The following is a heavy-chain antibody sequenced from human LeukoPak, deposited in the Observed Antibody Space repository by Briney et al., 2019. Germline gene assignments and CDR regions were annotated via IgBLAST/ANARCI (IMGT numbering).Heavy chain of an antibody. V-gene: IGHV3-72*01. CDR1: GFTFSDHY. CDR2: TRNKANSYTT. J-gene: IGHJ5*02. Sequence: GGSLRLSCAASGFTFSDHYMDWVRQAPGKGLEWVGRTRNKANSYTTEYAASVKGRFTISRDDSKNSLYLQMNSLKTEDTAVYYCVRVLRTWGQGTLVTVSS. D-gene: IGHD3-10*01. CDR3: VRVLRT.